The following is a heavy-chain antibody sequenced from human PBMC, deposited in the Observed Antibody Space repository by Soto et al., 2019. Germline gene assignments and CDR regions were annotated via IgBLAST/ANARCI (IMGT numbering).Heavy chain of an antibody. Sequence: GGFLRLSCAASGFTFSRSAMHWVRQASGKGLEWVGRIRSKANSYATAYAASVKGRFTISRDDSKNTAYLQMNSLKTEDTAVYYCTRYVAAAPYYGMDVWGQATTVTVSS. D-gene: IGHD2-21*01. CDR3: TRYVAAAPYYGMDV. V-gene: IGHV3-73*01. CDR2: IRSKANSYAT. CDR1: GFTFSRSA. J-gene: IGHJ6*02.